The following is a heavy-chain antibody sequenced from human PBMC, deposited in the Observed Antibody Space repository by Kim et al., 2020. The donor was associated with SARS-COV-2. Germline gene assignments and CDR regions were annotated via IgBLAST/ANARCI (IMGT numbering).Heavy chain of an antibody. CDR1: GVPTRSHY. Sequence: SETLSLTCTVSGVPTRSHYWTWIRQPPGKGLEWIGQIYYSAGTIYNPSLKNRVIISEDTSKNQLSLRLNSLTAADTAVYYCARLTKLTTLRMDVWGQGTTVTVSS. CDR3: ARLTKLTTLRMDV. V-gene: IGHV4-59*11. D-gene: IGHD4-4*01. J-gene: IGHJ6*02. CDR2: IYYSAGT.